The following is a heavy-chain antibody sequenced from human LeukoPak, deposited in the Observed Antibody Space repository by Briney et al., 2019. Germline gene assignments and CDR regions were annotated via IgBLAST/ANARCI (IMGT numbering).Heavy chain of an antibody. J-gene: IGHJ3*02. Sequence: VSGPTRVKPTQTLTLTCTFSGFSLSTSGGGGGWIRQPPGKALEWLALIYWDDDKRYSPSLKSRLTITKDNSKNQVVLTMTNMDPVDTATYYCAHRGLRGDAFDIWGQGTMVTVSS. V-gene: IGHV2-5*02. CDR2: IYWDDDK. D-gene: IGHD3-16*01. CDR1: GFSLSTSGGG. CDR3: AHRGLRGDAFDI.